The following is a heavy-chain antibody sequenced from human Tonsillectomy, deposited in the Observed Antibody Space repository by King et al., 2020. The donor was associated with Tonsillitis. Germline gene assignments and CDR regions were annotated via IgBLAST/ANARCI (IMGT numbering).Heavy chain of an antibody. V-gene: IGHV3-30*02. CDR3: AKERGRYCSGGSCYGPDY. J-gene: IGHJ4*02. CDR2: IRYDGNTK. D-gene: IGHD2-15*01. Sequence: VQLVESGGGVVQPGGSLRLSCAASGFTFSSYGIYWVRQAPGKGLEWVAFIRYDGNTKYYADSVKGRFIVSRDNSKNTLDLQMNSLRAEDTAVYFCAKERGRYCSGGSCYGPDYWGQGTLVTVSS. CDR1: GFTFSSYG.